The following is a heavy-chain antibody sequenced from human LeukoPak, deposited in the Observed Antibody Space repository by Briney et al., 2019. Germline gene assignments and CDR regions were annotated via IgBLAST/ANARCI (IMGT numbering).Heavy chain of an antibody. Sequence: QPGGSLRLSCAASGFSFNAYAIHWVRQAPGKGLEWVAFISYDGVHKYYADSVKGRFTISRDNSRDTLHLQVNSLRPEDTAIYYCARDLSRKYSIDYWGHGTLVTVSS. CDR3: ARDLSRKYSIDY. D-gene: IGHD1-14*01. J-gene: IGHJ4*01. CDR1: GFSFNAYA. V-gene: IGHV3-30-3*01. CDR2: ISYDGVHK.